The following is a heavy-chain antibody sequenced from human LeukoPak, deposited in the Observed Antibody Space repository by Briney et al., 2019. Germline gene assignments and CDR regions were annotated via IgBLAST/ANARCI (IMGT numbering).Heavy chain of an antibody. CDR1: GFTFSSYG. V-gene: IGHV3-33*01. CDR3: ARGKGFDY. CDR2: IWYDGSNK. J-gene: IGHJ4*02. Sequence: GGSLRLSCAASGFTFSSYGMHWVRQAPGKGVGWGAVIWYDGSNKCYADSVKGRFTISRDNSKNTLYLQMNSLRAEDTAVYYCARGKGFDYWGQGTLVTVSS.